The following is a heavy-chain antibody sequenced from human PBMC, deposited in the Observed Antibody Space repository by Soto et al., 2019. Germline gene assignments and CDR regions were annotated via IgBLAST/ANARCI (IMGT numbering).Heavy chain of an antibody. D-gene: IGHD6-13*01. CDR3: ARQWVHSSSLTVFDY. V-gene: IGHV6-1*01. CDR1: GDSVSRKGVT. J-gene: IGHJ4*02. Sequence: QSQTLSLTCAISGDSVSRKGVTWNWLRQSPSRGLEWLGRTYYTSRWSTDYALSMKGRITINSDTSKDQFSLQVDSVTPEDTAVYYCARQWVHSSSLTVFDYWGPGALVTVSS. CDR2: TYYTSRWST.